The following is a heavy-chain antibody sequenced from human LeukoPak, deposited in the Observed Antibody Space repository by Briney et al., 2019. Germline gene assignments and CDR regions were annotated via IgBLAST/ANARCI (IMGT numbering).Heavy chain of an antibody. D-gene: IGHD4-11*01. CDR2: IYHSGTT. CDR3: ARAVDYRNYFDY. V-gene: IGHV4-31*03. CDR1: GDSMTRGGYY. J-gene: IGHJ4*02. Sequence: PSETLSLTCTVSGDSMTRGGYYWSWVRQHPGQGLEWIGFIYHSGTTFYNPSLEGRAAISVDTSQNQFSLKLTSVTAGDTAVYYCARAVDYRNYFDYWGQGTLVTVSS.